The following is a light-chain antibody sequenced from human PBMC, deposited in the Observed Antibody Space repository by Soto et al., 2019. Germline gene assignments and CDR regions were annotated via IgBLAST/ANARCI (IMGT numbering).Light chain of an antibody. J-gene: IGLJ1*01. CDR2: DVS. CDR1: SSDVGGYDY. Sequence: QSALTQPASVSGSPGQSITISCTGTSSDVGGYDYVSWYQQHPGKAPKLMIYDVSSRPSGVSNRFSGSKSGNTASLTISGLQAEDEADYYCSSYTSSNTYVFGTGTKLTVL. V-gene: IGLV2-14*01. CDR3: SSYTSSNTYV.